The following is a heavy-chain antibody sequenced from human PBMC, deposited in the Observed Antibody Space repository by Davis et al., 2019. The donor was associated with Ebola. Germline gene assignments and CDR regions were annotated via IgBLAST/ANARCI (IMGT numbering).Heavy chain of an antibody. CDR3: ARGAPIAARVTFDP. D-gene: IGHD6-13*01. J-gene: IGHJ5*02. V-gene: IGHV7-4-1*02. CDR2: INTNTGNP. CDR1: GYSFTTYG. Sequence: ASVKVSCKASGYSFTTYGMNWVRQAPGQGLEWMGWINTNTGNPTYAQGFTGRFVFSLDTSVSTAYLQISSLKAEDTAVYYCARGAPIAARVTFDPWGQGTLVTVSS.